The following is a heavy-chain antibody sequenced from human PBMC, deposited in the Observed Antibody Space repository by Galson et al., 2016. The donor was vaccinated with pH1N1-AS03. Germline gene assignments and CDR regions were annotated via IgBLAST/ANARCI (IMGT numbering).Heavy chain of an antibody. D-gene: IGHD3-3*02. CDR3: SSTPYYPFWSGYTPLDF. CDR1: GASVISGSYY. CDR2: ISYSGST. V-gene: IGHV4-61*01. J-gene: IGHJ4*02. Sequence: ETLSLSCTVSGASVISGSYYWSWIRQPPGERLEWIGYISYSGSTNYNPSLKSRVTISVDTSNNQFSLRLSSVTAADTAVYFCSSTPYYPFWSGYTPLDFWGQGTLVTVSS.